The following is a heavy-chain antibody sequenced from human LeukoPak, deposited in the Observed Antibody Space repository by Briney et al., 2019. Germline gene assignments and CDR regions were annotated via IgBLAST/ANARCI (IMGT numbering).Heavy chain of an antibody. J-gene: IGHJ4*02. CDR2: IGTAGDT. V-gene: IGHV3-13*01. D-gene: IGHD3-22*01. CDR1: GFTFSSYD. Sequence: GGSLRLSCAASGFTFSSYDMHWVRQITGKGLEWVSAIGTAGDTYYPGSVKGRFTISRENAKNSLYLQMNSLRAGDTAVYYCARVQYYDSSIYDYWGQGTLVTVSS. CDR3: ARVQYYDSSIYDY.